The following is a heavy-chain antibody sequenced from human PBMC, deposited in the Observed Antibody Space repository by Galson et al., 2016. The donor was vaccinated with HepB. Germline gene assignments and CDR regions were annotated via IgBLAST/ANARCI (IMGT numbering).Heavy chain of an antibody. V-gene: IGHV3-48*01. Sequence: SLRLSCAASGFTFSYYSMNWVRQSPGKGLEWVSYVSSSGGSINYAESVKGRFTISRDNAKNSLYLQMNTLRAEDTAVYYCVRDLVVGFREAAFDYWGQGTLVTVSS. CDR1: GFTFSYYS. CDR3: VRDLVVGFREAAFDY. J-gene: IGHJ4*02. D-gene: IGHD3-10*01. CDR2: VSSSGGSI.